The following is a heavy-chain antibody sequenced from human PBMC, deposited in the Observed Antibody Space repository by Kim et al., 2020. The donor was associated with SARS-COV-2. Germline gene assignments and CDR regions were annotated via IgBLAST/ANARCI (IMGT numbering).Heavy chain of an antibody. Sequence: SETLSLRCAVYVGSLSGYHWTWIRQPPGKGLEWIGEIDHTGATSYNPSLNSRAAISVDTSKNQISLQLNSITAADTAVYFCARGWVGVVPSPILGLGPHYGYYAMDVWGQGTTVTVSS. V-gene: IGHV4-34*01. CDR3: ARGWVGVVPSPILGLGPHYGYYAMDV. J-gene: IGHJ6*02. D-gene: IGHD3-3*01. CDR2: IDHTGAT. CDR1: VGSLSGYH.